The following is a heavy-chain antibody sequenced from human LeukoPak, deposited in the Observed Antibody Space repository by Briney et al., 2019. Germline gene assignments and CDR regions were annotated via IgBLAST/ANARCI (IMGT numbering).Heavy chain of an antibody. CDR2: MNPNSGNT. CDR3: ARGRFGELLHYNWFDP. J-gene: IGHJ5*02. D-gene: IGHD3-10*01. Sequence: ASVKVSCKASGYTFTSYDINWVRQATGQGLGWMGWMNPNSGNTGYAQKFQGRVTMTRNTSISTAYMELSSLRSEDTAVYYCARGRFGELLHYNWFDPWGQGTLVTVSS. V-gene: IGHV1-8*01. CDR1: GYTFTSYD.